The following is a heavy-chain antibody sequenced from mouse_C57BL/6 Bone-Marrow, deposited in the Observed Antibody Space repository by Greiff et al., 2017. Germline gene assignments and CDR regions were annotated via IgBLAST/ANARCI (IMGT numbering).Heavy chain of an antibody. CDR2: IYPGSGNT. CDR1: GYTFTDYY. J-gene: IGHJ2*01. Sequence: VQLEESGAELVRPGASVKLSCKASGYTFTDYYINWVKQRPGQGLEWIARIYPGSGNTNYNEKFKGKATLTAEKSSSTAYMQLSSLTSEDSAVYFCTRSADYLDYWGQGTTLTVSS. V-gene: IGHV1-76*01. CDR3: TRSADYLDY.